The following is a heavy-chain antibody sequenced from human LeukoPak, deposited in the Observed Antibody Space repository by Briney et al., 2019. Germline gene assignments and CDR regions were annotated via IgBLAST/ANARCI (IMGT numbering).Heavy chain of an antibody. CDR3: AKAEVKVVVIPADY. CDR2: ISGSGGST. CDR1: GFTFSSYA. D-gene: IGHD3-22*01. Sequence: PGGSLRLSCAASGFTFSSYAMSWVRQAPGKGLEWVSPISGSGGSTYYADSVKGRFTISRDNSKNTLYLQMNSLRAEDTAVYYCAKAEVKVVVIPADYWGQGTLVTVSS. V-gene: IGHV3-23*01. J-gene: IGHJ4*02.